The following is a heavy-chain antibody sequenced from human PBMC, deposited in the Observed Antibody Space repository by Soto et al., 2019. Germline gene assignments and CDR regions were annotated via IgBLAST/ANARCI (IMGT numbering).Heavy chain of an antibody. J-gene: IGHJ4*02. CDR3: ASVRSSGWYLGNYFDY. D-gene: IGHD6-19*01. V-gene: IGHV3-74*01. CDR2: INSDGSST. Sequence: GESLKISCAASGFTFSSYWMHWVRQAPGKGLVWVSRINSDGSSTSYADSVKGRFTISRDNAKNTLYLQMNSLRAEDTAVYYCASVRSSGWYLGNYFDYWGQGTLVTVSS. CDR1: GFTFSSYW.